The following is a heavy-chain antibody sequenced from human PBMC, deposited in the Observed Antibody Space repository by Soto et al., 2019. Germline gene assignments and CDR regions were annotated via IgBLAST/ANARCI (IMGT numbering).Heavy chain of an antibody. V-gene: IGHV4-39*01. CDR2: IFYSGST. D-gene: IGHD1-26*01. CDR3: GSLPRGSYFDY. CDR1: GGSISSSSYY. Sequence: TSETLSLTCTVSGGSISSSSYYWGWIRQPPGKGLEWIGSIFYSGSTYYNPSLKSRVTISVDTSKNQFSLKLSSVTAADTAVYYCGSLPRGSYFDYWGQGTLVTVS. J-gene: IGHJ4*02.